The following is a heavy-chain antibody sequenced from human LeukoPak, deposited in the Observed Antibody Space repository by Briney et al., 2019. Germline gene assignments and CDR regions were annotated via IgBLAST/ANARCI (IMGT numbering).Heavy chain of an antibody. CDR2: IYYSGST. D-gene: IGHD6-13*01. CDR1: GGSISSYY. Sequence: SETLSLTCTVSGGSISSYYWSWIRQPPGKGLEWIGYIYYSGSTNYNPSLKSRVTISVDTSKNQFSLKLSSVTAADTAVHYCARTAIAQPAYYFDYWGQGTLVTVSS. CDR3: ARTAIAQPAYYFDY. V-gene: IGHV4-59*08. J-gene: IGHJ4*02.